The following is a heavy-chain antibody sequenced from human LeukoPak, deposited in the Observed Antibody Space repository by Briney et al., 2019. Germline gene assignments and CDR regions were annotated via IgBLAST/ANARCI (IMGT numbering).Heavy chain of an antibody. J-gene: IGHJ5*02. V-gene: IGHV3-7*01. CDR1: GFSFSYYW. Sequence: GGSLRLSCAASGFSFSYYWMSWVRQAPGKGLEWVANIKQDGSEKYYVDSVKGRFTISRDNAKNSLYLQMNSLRAEDTAVYYCARWPGGYYYDSSGYYNWFDPWGQGTLVTVSS. CDR3: ARWPGGYYYDSSGYYNWFDP. CDR2: IKQDGSEK. D-gene: IGHD3-22*01.